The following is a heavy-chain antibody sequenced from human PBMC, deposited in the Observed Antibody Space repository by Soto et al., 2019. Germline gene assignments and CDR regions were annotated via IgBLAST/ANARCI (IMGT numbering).Heavy chain of an antibody. CDR3: ARLKLGYCSGGSCYPYFDY. J-gene: IGHJ4*02. CDR2: IYPGDSDT. CDR1: GYSFTSYW. Sequence: GESLKISCKGSGYSFTSYWIGWVRQMPGKGLEWMGIIYPGDSDTRYSPSFQGQVTISADKSISTAYLQWSSLKASDTAMYYCARLKLGYCSGGSCYPYFDYWGQGTLVTVSS. V-gene: IGHV5-51*01. D-gene: IGHD2-15*01.